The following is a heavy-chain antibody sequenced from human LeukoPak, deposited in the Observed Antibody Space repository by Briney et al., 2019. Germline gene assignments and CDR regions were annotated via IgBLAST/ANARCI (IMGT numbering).Heavy chain of an antibody. D-gene: IGHD4-17*01. CDR1: GFTFSSYG. CDR2: IWYDGSNK. J-gene: IGHJ5*02. V-gene: IGHV3-33*01. Sequence: GRSLRLSCAASGFTFSSYGMHWVRQAPGKGLEWVAVIWYDGSNKYYADSVKGRFTISRDNSKNTLYLQMNSLRAEDTAVYYCARDPLLYETTVTTNWFDPWGQGTLVTVSS. CDR3: ARDPLLYETTVTTNWFDP.